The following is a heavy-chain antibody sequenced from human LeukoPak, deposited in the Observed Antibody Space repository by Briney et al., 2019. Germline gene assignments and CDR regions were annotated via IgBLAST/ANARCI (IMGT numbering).Heavy chain of an antibody. CDR1: GFTFSSYS. D-gene: IGHD2-2*01. V-gene: IGHV3-21*01. CDR2: ISSSSSYI. Sequence: GGSLRLSCAASGFTFSSYSMNWVRQAPGKGLEWVSSISSSSSYIYYADSVKGRFTISRDNAKNSLYLQMNSLRAEDTAVYYCARDLAVVVPAASDIWGQGTMVTVSS. J-gene: IGHJ3*02. CDR3: ARDLAVVVPAASDI.